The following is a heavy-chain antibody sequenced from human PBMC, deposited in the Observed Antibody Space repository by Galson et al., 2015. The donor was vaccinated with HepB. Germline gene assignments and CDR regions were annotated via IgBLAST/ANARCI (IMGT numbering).Heavy chain of an antibody. CDR1: GFTFSSYW. CDR2: IISDGSRA. V-gene: IGHV3-74*01. Sequence: SLRLSCAASGFTFSSYWMHWVRQAPGKGLVWASRIISDGSRASYADSVKGRFTISRDNAKNTLYLQMNSLRVEDTAVYYCVRDSYYGMDVWGQGTTVTVSS. J-gene: IGHJ6*02. CDR3: VRDSYYGMDV.